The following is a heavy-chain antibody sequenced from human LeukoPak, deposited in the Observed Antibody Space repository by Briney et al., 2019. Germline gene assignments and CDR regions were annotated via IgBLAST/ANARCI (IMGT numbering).Heavy chain of an antibody. V-gene: IGHV3-30*04. J-gene: IGHJ6*02. CDR1: GFTFSNYA. CDR3: ARVGCTGTSCYHYYYSGLDV. D-gene: IGHD2-2*01. CDR2: ISDDGSHK. Sequence: PGRSLRLSCGASGFTFSNYAMHWVRQAPGKGLEWVAVISDDGSHKYHADSVKGRFTISRDNSKNTLYVQVNSLRAEDTAVYYCARVGCTGTSCYHYYYSGLDVWGQGTTVPVSS.